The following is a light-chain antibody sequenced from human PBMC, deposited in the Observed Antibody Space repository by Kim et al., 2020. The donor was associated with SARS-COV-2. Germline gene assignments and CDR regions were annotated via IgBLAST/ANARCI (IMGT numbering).Light chain of an antibody. Sequence: LGQTVRITCQGDSIRDYYTSWYQQKPGQAPILVNYGKNNRPSGIPDRFSGSRSGNTASLIITGAEAEDEADYHCHSRGSSGNLWVFGGGTKLTVL. CDR2: GKN. CDR3: HSRGSSGNLWV. J-gene: IGLJ3*02. V-gene: IGLV3-19*01. CDR1: SIRDYY.